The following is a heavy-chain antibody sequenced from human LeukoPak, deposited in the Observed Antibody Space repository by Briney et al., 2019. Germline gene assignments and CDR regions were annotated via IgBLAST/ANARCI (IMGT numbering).Heavy chain of an antibody. Sequence: ASVKVSCKASGFTFTAYYMHWVRQAPGQGLEWMGWINPNSGGTNYPQKFQGRVTMTLDTSISTAYMELSRLTSDDTAVYYCARDSDSAYGSGSQYYYYYYMDVWGKGTTVTVSS. CDR2: INPNSGGT. J-gene: IGHJ6*03. CDR1: GFTFTAYY. D-gene: IGHD3-10*01. CDR3: ARDSDSAYGSGSQYYYYYYMDV. V-gene: IGHV1-2*02.